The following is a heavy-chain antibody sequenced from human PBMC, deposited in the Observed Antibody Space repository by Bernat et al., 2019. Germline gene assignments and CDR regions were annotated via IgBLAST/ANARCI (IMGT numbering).Heavy chain of an antibody. D-gene: IGHD3-9*01. Sequence: QVQLVQSGAEVKKPGASVKVSCKASGYTFTNYGISWVRQASGQGLEWMGWISAYNGNTNYAQKLQGRVTMTTDTSTSTAYMELRSLRSDDTAVYYCERVVLRYFDWFIRGFDYWGQGTLVTVFS. CDR1: GYTFTNYG. V-gene: IGHV1-18*01. CDR3: ERVVLRYFDWFIRGFDY. CDR2: ISAYNGNT. J-gene: IGHJ4*02.